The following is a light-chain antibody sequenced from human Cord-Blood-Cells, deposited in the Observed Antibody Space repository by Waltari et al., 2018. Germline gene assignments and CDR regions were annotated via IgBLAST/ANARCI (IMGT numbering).Light chain of an antibody. J-gene: IGLJ1*01. CDR3: SSYTSSSTLV. CDR1: SSDVGGYNY. Sequence: QSALTQPPSVSGSPGQSLTISCTGTSSDVGGYNYVSWYQQHPGKSPKLMSYEVSNRPSGVSNRFSGSKAGNTASLTISGLQAEDEADYYCSSYTSSSTLVFGTGTKVTVL. V-gene: IGLV2-14*01. CDR2: EVS.